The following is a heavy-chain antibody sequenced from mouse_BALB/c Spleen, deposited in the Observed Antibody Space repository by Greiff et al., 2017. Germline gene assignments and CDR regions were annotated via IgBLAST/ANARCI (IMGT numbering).Heavy chain of an antibody. D-gene: IGHD2-4*01. Sequence: VQLKESGTVLARPGASVKMSCKASGYTFTSYWMHWVKQRPGQGLEWIGAIYPGNSDTSYNQKFKGKAKLTAVTSTSTAYMELSSLTNEDSAVYYCTRAGTTMITTGFAYWGQGTLVTVSA. V-gene: IGHV1-5*01. CDR1: GYTFTSYW. CDR2: IYPGNSDT. J-gene: IGHJ3*01. CDR3: TRAGTTMITTGFAY.